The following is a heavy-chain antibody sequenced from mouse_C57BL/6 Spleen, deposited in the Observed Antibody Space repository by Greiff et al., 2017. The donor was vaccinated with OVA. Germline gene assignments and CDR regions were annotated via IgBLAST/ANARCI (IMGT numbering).Heavy chain of an antibody. D-gene: IGHD3-1*01. CDR2: ISSGSSTI. J-gene: IGHJ3*01. Sequence: EVQRVESGGGLVKPGGSLKLSCAASGFTFSDYGMHWVRQAPEKVLEWVAYISSGSSTIYYADTVKGRFTISRDNAKNTLFLQMTSLRSEDTAMYYCARQDLGAWFAYWGQGTLVTVSA. CDR1: GFTFSDYG. V-gene: IGHV5-17*01. CDR3: ARQDLGAWFAY.